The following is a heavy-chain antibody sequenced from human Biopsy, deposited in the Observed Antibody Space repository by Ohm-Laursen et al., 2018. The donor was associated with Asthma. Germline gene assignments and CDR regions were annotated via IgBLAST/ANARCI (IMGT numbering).Heavy chain of an antibody. CDR3: VRGSSSWHHGPFHYYYGLDV. CDR1: SGSGGYMRSGNYY. J-gene: IGHJ6*02. CDR2: IYYSGTT. D-gene: IGHD6-13*01. Sequence: SETLSLTCSLSSGSGGYMRSGNYYWGWIRQPPGKGLEWIGGIYYSGTTYYNPSLESRLTVSADTTKNQFSMKLTSVTAADTAVYYCVRGSSSWHHGPFHYYYGLDVWGQGTTATVSS. V-gene: IGHV4-39*01.